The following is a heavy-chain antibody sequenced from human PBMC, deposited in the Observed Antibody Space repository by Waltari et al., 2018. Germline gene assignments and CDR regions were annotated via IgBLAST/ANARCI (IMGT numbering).Heavy chain of an antibody. CDR1: GSSFPSYW. Sequence: EVQLVQSGAEVKKPGESMKISCKGSGSSFPSYWIGRVLQMPGKGLEWMGIIYPGDSDTRYSPSSQGQVTISADKSISTAYLQWSSLKASDTAMYYCARQWRGIAAAGTVLYWGQGTLVTVSS. J-gene: IGHJ4*02. V-gene: IGHV5-51*01. D-gene: IGHD6-13*01. CDR3: ARQWRGIAAAGTVLY. CDR2: IYPGDSDT.